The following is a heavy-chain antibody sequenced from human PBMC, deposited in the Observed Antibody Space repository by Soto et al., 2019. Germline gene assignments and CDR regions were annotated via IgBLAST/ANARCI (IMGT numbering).Heavy chain of an antibody. CDR2: IIAYNGNT. CDR1: GYTFTSYG. Sequence: QVQLVQSGAEVNKPEASVKVSCKSSGYTFTSYGITWVRQAPGQGVEWMGWIIAYNGNTHYAQQLQVRVTMTTDTATSTAYMELRCLRSDATAVYYCAREGPPILNWGQGTLVPVS. V-gene: IGHV1-18*01. J-gene: IGHJ4*02. CDR3: AREGPPILN.